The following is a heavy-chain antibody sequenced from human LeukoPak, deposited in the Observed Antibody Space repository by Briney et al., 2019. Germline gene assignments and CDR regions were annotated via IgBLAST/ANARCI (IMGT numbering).Heavy chain of an antibody. J-gene: IGHJ3*02. CDR1: GWSFSGYY. D-gene: IGHD2-2*01. Sequence: SETLSLTCAVYGWSFSGYYWSWIRQPPGKGLEWIGEINHSGSTNYNPSLKSRVTISVDTSKNQFSLKLSSVTAADTAVYYCARGGDIVVVPAAMLSAFDIWGQGTMVTVSS. CDR2: INHSGST. V-gene: IGHV4-34*01. CDR3: ARGGDIVVVPAAMLSAFDI.